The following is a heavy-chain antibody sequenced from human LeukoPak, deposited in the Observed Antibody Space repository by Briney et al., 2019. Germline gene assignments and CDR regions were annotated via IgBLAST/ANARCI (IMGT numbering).Heavy chain of an antibody. Sequence: PGGSLRLSCAASGFTFSDYYMSWVRQAPGKGLEWVSYISSSGSTIYYADSMKGRFTVSRDNAKNSLYLQMSSLRAEDTAGYYCAKGHRGDRWMTDWGQGTLVTVSS. J-gene: IGHJ4*02. D-gene: IGHD4-17*01. CDR2: ISSSGSTI. V-gene: IGHV3-11*04. CDR1: GFTFSDYY. CDR3: AKGHRGDRWMTD.